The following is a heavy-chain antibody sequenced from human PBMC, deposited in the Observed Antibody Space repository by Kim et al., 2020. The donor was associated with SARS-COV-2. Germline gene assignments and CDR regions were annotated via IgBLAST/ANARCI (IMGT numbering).Heavy chain of an antibody. Sequence: SETLSLTCAVYGGSFSGYYWSWIRQPPGKGLEWIGEINHSGSTNYNPSLKRRVTISVDTSKNQFSLKLRSVTAADTAVYYCARGSPGYSYGRDFDYWGQG. CDR1: GGSFSGYY. CDR2: INHSGST. D-gene: IGHD5-18*01. J-gene: IGHJ4*02. V-gene: IGHV4-34*01. CDR3: ARGSPGYSYGRDFDY.